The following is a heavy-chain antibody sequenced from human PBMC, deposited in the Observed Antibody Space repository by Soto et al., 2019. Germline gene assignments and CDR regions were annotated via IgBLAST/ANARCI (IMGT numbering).Heavy chain of an antibody. Sequence: GASVKVSCKASGYTFTSYGISWVRQAPGQGLEWMGWISAYNGNTNYAQKLQGRVTMTTDTSTSTAYMELRSLRSDDTAVYYCARDDSSSWYYWFDPWGQGTLVTVSS. V-gene: IGHV1-18*01. CDR2: ISAYNGNT. CDR1: GYTFTSYG. D-gene: IGHD6-13*01. J-gene: IGHJ5*02. CDR3: ARDDSSSWYYWFDP.